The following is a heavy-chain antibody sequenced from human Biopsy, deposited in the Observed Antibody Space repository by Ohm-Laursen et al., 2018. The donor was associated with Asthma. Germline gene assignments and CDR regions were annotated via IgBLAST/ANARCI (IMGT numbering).Heavy chain of an antibody. Sequence: SLRLSCAASGFTFRSYAMHWVRQAPGKGLEWVSVIYSGGTSHTADSVRGRFTISRDYSKNTLYLQMHSLRAEDTAVYYCARGDTGGWSQYYFDYWGQGTLVTVSS. D-gene: IGHD2-8*02. V-gene: IGHV3-53*01. CDR3: ARGDTGGWSQYYFDY. CDR1: GFTFRSYA. J-gene: IGHJ4*02. CDR2: IYSGGTS.